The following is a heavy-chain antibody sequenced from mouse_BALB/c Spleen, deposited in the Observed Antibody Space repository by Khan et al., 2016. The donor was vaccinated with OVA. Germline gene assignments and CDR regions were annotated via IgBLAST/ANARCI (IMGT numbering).Heavy chain of an antibody. CDR3: TGSDPGNFDY. V-gene: IGHV1-69*02. CDR2: IYPSDSYT. CDR1: GYTFTNYW. Sequence: QVQLQQSGAALVRPGASVNLSCKASGYTFTNYWINWVKQRPGQGLEWIGNIYPSDSYTNYNQNFKDKATLTVDKSSSTAYIRLSSPTSEDSAVYYCTGSDPGNFDYWGHGTTLTVSS. J-gene: IGHJ2*01.